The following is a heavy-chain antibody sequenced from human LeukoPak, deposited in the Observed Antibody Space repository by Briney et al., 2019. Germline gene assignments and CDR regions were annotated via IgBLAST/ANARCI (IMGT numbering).Heavy chain of an antibody. D-gene: IGHD2-15*01. J-gene: IGHJ6*02. CDR1: GFTFSRYE. CDR2: ISRSGDTI. Sequence: GGSLRLSCAASGFTFSRYEMNWVRQAPGKGLEWVSYISRSGDTIYFADSVKGRFTISRDNAKNSLYLQMNSLRAEDTAVYYCARYCSGGSCYSGFYYYYGMDVWGQGTTVTVSS. CDR3: ARYCSGGSCYSGFYYYYGMDV. V-gene: IGHV3-48*03.